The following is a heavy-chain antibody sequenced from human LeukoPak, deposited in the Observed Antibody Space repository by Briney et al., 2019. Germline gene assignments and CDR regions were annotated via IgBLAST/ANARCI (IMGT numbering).Heavy chain of an antibody. D-gene: IGHD3-22*01. J-gene: IGHJ4*02. CDR3: ARVNGYGQDY. CDR1: GFTFSSYA. CDR2: ISSNRGST. V-gene: IGHV3-64*01. Sequence: GGSLRLSCAASGFTFSSYAMHWVRPAPGKGLEYVSAISSNRGSTYYANSVKGRFTLSRDNSKNTLYLQMGSLRAEDMAVYYCARVNGYGQDYWGQGTLVTVSS.